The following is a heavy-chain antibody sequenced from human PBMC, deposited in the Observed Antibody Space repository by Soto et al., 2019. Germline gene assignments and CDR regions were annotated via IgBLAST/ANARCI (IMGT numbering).Heavy chain of an antibody. CDR2: IHYAGST. Sequence: ETLSLTCTVSGGSISGYYWSWIRQPPGKGLEWIAYIHYAGSTNYNPSLKSRVTISVDTSKNQFSLKLSSVTAVDMAVYYCASSEWTYGMDVWGQGTTVTVSS. V-gene: IGHV4-59*12. J-gene: IGHJ6*02. D-gene: IGHD3-3*01. CDR3: ASSEWTYGMDV. CDR1: GGSISGYY.